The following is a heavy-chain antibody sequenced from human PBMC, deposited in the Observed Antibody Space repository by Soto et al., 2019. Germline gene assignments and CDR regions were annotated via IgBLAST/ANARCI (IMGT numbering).Heavy chain of an antibody. D-gene: IGHD1-26*01. Sequence: GGSLRLSCAASGFTFSSYAMSWVRQAPGKGLEWVSAISGSGGSTYYADSVKGRFTISRDNSKNTLYLQMNSLRAEDTAVYYGAKDQPRYSGSYWGGYFDYWGQGTLVTVSS. CDR3: AKDQPRYSGSYWGGYFDY. J-gene: IGHJ4*02. CDR2: ISGSGGST. CDR1: GFTFSSYA. V-gene: IGHV3-23*01.